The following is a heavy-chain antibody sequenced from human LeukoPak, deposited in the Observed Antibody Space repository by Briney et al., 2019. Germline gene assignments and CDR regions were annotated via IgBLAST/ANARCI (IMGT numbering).Heavy chain of an antibody. CDR1: GFTFSDYD. V-gene: IGHV3-13*01. Sequence: GGALRLSCAASGFTFSDYDMHWIRQATGKGLEWVSAIGTAGDTYYTGTVKGRFTISRENAKNSLYLQMNSLRAGDTAVYYCARVAKERVGGVYYFDYWGQGTLVTVSS. J-gene: IGHJ4*02. D-gene: IGHD1-1*01. CDR2: IGTAGDT. CDR3: ARVAKERVGGVYYFDY.